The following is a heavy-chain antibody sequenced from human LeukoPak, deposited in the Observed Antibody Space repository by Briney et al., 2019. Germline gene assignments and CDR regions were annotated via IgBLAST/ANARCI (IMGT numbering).Heavy chain of an antibody. CDR1: GGSFSGYY. CDR2: INHSGST. Sequence: LSETLSLTCAVYGGSFSGYYWSWIRQPPGKGLEWIGEINHSGSTNYNPSLKSRVTISVDTSKNQFSLKLSSVTAADTAVYYCARAYYDFWSGYYSQYPYYFDYWGQGTLVTVSS. D-gene: IGHD3-3*01. CDR3: ARAYYDFWSGYYSQYPYYFDY. J-gene: IGHJ4*02. V-gene: IGHV4-34*01.